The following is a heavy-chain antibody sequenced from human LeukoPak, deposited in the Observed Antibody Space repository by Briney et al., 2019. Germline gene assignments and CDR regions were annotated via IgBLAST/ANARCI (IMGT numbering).Heavy chain of an antibody. CDR2: INPSGGST. CDR1: GYTFTSYY. J-gene: IGHJ4*02. D-gene: IGHD3-3*01. Sequence: ASVTVSYKASGYTFTSYYMHWVRQAPGQGLEWMGIINPSGGSTSYAQKFQGRVTMTRDTSTSTVYMELSSLRSEDTAVYYCARADYDFWSGYEYYFDYWGQGTLVTVPS. V-gene: IGHV1-46*01. CDR3: ARADYDFWSGYEYYFDY.